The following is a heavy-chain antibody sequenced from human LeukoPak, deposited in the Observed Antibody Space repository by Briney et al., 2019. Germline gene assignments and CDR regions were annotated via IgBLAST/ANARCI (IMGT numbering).Heavy chain of an antibody. CDR1: GGSISSYY. V-gene: IGHV4-4*07. D-gene: IGHD3-22*01. CDR2: IYTSGST. Sequence: SGTLSLTCTVSGGSISSYYWSWIRQPAGKGLEWIGRIYTSGSTNYNPSLKSRVTMSVDTSKNQFSLKLSSVTAADTAVYYCARYYYDSSGYYYFDYWGQGTLVTVSS. CDR3: ARYYYDSSGYYYFDY. J-gene: IGHJ4*02.